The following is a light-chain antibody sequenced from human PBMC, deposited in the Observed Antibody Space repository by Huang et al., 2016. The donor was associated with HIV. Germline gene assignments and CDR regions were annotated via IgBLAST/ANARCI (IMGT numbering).Light chain of an antibody. V-gene: IGKV4-1*01. CDR2: WAS. CDR3: QQYYTNYYT. Sequence: DIVMTQSPDSLTVSLGGRATLNCKSSQDLLFNATNKSVLAWYQQRPRPPPKLLIYWASTRASDVPDRFSGSGSGTDFTLTINSLQAEDMAVYFCQQYYTNYYTFGQGTKLEIQ. CDR1: QDLLFNATNKSV. J-gene: IGKJ2*01.